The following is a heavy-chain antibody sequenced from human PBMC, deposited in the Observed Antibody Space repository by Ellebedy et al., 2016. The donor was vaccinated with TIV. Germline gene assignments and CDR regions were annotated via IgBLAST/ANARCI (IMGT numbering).Heavy chain of an antibody. CDR2: MNPNSGNT. V-gene: IGHV1-8*01. CDR3: ASTVVGDTPRRCYFNL. Sequence: AASVKVSCKASGYTCTSNEINWVRQATGHGIKWMGWMNPNSGNTGYAQKFQGRVTMTRDTSTSTVYMDLSSLRSEDTAVYYCASTVVGDTPRRCYFNLWGRGTLVTVSS. CDR1: GYTCTSNE. J-gene: IGHJ2*01. D-gene: IGHD1-26*01.